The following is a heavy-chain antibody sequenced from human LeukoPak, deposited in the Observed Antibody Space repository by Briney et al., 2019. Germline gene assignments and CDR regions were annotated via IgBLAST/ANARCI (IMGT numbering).Heavy chain of an antibody. J-gene: IGHJ4*02. D-gene: IGHD3-22*01. CDR1: GFTFSNAW. CDR3: ATSVITTTPVYFDY. Sequence: GGSLRLSCAASGFTFSNAWMSWVRQAPGKGLEWVSVIYNDGSAYYADSVKGRFTISRDNSKNTLYLEMNILRAEDTAVYYCATSVITTTPVYFDYWGQGSLVTVSS. CDR2: IYNDGSA. V-gene: IGHV3-53*01.